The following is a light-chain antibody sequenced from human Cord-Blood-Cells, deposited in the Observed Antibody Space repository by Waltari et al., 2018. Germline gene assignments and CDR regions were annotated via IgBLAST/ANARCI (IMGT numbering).Light chain of an antibody. CDR3: QQRSNWLT. CDR2: DAS. J-gene: IGKJ4*01. CDR1: QSVSSY. Sequence: DIVLTPSPATLSLSPGESATLSCPASQSVSSYLAWYQQKPGQAPRLLIYDASNRATGIPARFSGSGSGTDFTLTISSLEPEDFAVYYCQQRSNWLTFGGGTKVEIK. V-gene: IGKV3-11*01.